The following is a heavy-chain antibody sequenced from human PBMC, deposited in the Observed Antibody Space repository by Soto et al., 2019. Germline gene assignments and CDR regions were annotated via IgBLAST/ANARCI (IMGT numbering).Heavy chain of an antibody. D-gene: IGHD5-18*01. CDR3: ARYNYGTRYWFDP. J-gene: IGHJ5*02. Sequence: SETLSLTCTVSGGSISSYYWSWVWQPPGKGLEWIVYIYYSGSTNYNPSHKSRVTITVDTSKNQFSLKLSSVTAADTAVYYCARYNYGTRYWFDPWGQGTLVTVSS. CDR1: GGSISSYY. V-gene: IGHV4-59*01. CDR2: IYYSGST.